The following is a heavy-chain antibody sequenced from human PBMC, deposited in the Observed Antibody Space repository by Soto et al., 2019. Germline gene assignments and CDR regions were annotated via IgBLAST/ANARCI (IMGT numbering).Heavy chain of an antibody. D-gene: IGHD3-22*01. CDR1: GGTFSSYA. V-gene: IGHV1-69*13. J-gene: IGHJ5*02. CDR3: ASGRDYYYDSSGYYRPPDRFDP. Sequence: SSVKVSCKASGGTFSSYAISWVRQAPGQGLEWMGGIIPIFGTANYAQKFQGRVTITADESTSTAYMELSSLRSEDTAVYYCASGRDYYYDSSGYYRPPDRFDPWGQGTLVTVSS. CDR2: IIPIFGTA.